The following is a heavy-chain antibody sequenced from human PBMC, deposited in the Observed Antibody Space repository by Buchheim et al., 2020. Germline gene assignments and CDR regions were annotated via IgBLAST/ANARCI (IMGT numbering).Heavy chain of an antibody. V-gene: IGHV3-74*03. D-gene: IGHD1-26*01. J-gene: IGHJ5*02. CDR2: INSDGSGT. CDR1: GFTFSSYG. Sequence: VQLVESGGGVVQPGRSLRLSCAASGFTFSSYGMHWVRQAPGKGLEWVSRINSDGSGTTYADSVKGRFTISRDNAKNTLYLQMNSLRVEDTAVYYCLCLGFESFPWGQGTL. CDR3: LCLGFESFP.